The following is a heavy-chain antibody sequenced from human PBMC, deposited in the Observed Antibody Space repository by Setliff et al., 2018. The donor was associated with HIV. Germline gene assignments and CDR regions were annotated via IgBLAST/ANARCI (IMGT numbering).Heavy chain of an antibody. CDR2: IYYDRST. Sequence: PSETLSLTCTVSDGFISRSGNWWGWIRQPPGKGLEWIGYIYYDRSTKYNPSLKSRVTMSVDTSENQFSLNLSSVTALDTAVYYCARIETSMSDWGQGILVTVSS. D-gene: IGHD5-18*01. V-gene: IGHV4-28*06. CDR1: DGFISRSGNW. J-gene: IGHJ4*02. CDR3: ARIETSMSD.